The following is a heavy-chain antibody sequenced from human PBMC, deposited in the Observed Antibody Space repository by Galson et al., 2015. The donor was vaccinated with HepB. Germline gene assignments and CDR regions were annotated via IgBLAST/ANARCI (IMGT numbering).Heavy chain of an antibody. D-gene: IGHD2-21*02. CDR3: AKCGSGGDCYGEPFDY. CDR2: ISYDGSNK. V-gene: IGHV3-30*18. Sequence: SLRLSCAASGFTFSSYGMHWVRQAPGKGLEWVAVISYDGSNKNYADSVKGRFTISRDNSKNTLYLQMNSLRAEDTAVYYCAKCGSGGDCYGEPFDYWGQGTLVTVSS. J-gene: IGHJ4*02. CDR1: GFTFSSYG.